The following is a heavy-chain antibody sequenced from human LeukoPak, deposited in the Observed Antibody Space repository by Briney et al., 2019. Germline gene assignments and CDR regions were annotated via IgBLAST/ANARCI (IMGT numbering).Heavy chain of an antibody. V-gene: IGHV4-34*01. J-gene: IGHJ4*02. CDR2: INHSGGT. Sequence: SETLSLTCAVYGGSFSGYYWSWIRQPPGKGLEWIGEINHSGGTNYNPSLKSRVTISVDTSKNQFSLKLSSVTAADTAVYYCARAGLEMATISWVYWGQGTLVTVSS. CDR1: GGSFSGYY. CDR3: ARAGLEMATISWVY. D-gene: IGHD5-24*01.